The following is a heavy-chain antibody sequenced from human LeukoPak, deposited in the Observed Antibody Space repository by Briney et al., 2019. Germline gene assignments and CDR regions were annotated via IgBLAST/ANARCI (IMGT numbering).Heavy chain of an antibody. D-gene: IGHD3-10*01. V-gene: IGHV3-23*01. J-gene: IGHJ5*02. CDR2: IYDDNT. CDR3: AKESTMVRGVRGGFDP. Sequence: GGSLRLSCAASGFTVSAYAMAWVRQAPGKGLEWVSTIYDDNTYYADSVKGRFTISRDNSKNTLYLQMNSLRAEDTAVYYCAKESTMVRGVRGGFDPWGQGTLVTVSS. CDR1: GFTVSAYA.